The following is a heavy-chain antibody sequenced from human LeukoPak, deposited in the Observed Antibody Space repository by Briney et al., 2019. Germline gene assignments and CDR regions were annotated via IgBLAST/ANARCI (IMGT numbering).Heavy chain of an antibody. CDR2: IIPIFGTA. J-gene: IGHJ3*02. CDR1: GGTFSSYA. V-gene: IGHV1-69*13. D-gene: IGHD2-2*01. CDR3: ARDRGDIVVVRGAFDI. Sequence: SVKVSCKASGGTFSSYAISWVRQAPGQGLEWMGGIIPIFGTANYAQKFQGRVTITADESTSTAYMELSSLRSEDTAVYYCARDRGDIVVVRGAFDIWGQGIMVTVSS.